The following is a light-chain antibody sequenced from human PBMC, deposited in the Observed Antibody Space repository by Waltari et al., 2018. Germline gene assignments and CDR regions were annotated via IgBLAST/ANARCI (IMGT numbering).Light chain of an antibody. Sequence: ETVMTQSPASLSVSPGERVALPCSASATLSKKFAWSHYKSGQAPRLLIYDAATRATGIPPRFSGSGSGTEFTLTISSLQPEDFALYYCQQYNYWPPLTFGGGTNVEI. J-gene: IGKJ4*01. CDR3: QQYNYWPPLT. CDR2: DAA. V-gene: IGKV3-15*01. CDR1: ATLSKK.